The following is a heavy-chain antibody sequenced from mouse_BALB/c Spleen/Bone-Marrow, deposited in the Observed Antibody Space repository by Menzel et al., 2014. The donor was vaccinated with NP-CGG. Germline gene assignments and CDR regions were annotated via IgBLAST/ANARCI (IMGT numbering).Heavy chain of an antibody. CDR2: IWGGGST. CDR1: GFSLSRYS. J-gene: IGHJ4*01. D-gene: IGHD2-2*01. Sequence: QVQLQQPGPGLVAPSQSLSITCTVSGFSLSRYSVHWVRQPPGKGLEWLGMIWGGGSTDYNSALKSRLSISKDDSKGQVFLKMNRLQTDDTAMYYCASPWGGYHDAMDYWGQGTSVTVSS. CDR3: ASPWGGYHDAMDY. V-gene: IGHV2-6-4*01.